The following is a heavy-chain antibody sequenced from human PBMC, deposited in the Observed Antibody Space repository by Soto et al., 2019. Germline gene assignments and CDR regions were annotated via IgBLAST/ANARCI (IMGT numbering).Heavy chain of an antibody. Sequence: GGSLRLSCAASGFSVSSNSMNWVRQAPGKGLEWVSVIHSDVTTYFADSVKGRFIISRDNSKNTLYLQMSSLRAEDTAVYYCVKYNWFDPWGQGTLVTVS. V-gene: IGHV3-53*05. CDR2: IHSDVTT. CDR3: VKYNWFDP. J-gene: IGHJ5*02. CDR1: GFSVSSNS.